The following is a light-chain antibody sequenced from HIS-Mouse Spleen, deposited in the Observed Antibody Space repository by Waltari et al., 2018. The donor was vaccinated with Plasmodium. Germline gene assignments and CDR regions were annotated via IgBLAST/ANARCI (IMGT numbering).Light chain of an antibody. CDR3: QQYNNWSFT. V-gene: IGKV3-15*01. CDR2: GAS. CDR1: QSVSSN. J-gene: IGKJ3*01. Sequence: EIVMTQSPATLSVSPGESATLPCRASQSVSSNLAWYQQKPGQAPRLLIVGASTRATGIPARFSGSGSGTEFTLTISSLQSEDFAVYYCQQYNNWSFTFGPGTKVDIK.